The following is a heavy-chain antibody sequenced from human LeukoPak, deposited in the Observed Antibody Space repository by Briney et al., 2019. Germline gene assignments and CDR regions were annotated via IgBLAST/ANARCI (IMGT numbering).Heavy chain of an antibody. J-gene: IGHJ4*02. Sequence: GGSLSLSCAVSGFPFSIYWMHWVRQAPGKGLVWVSRINSDGSSTSYADSVKGRFTISRDNAKNTLCLQMNSLRAEDTAVYYCARDLARSYGSGSLDHWGQGTLVTVSS. V-gene: IGHV3-74*01. CDR1: GFPFSIYW. CDR3: ARDLARSYGSGSLDH. D-gene: IGHD3-10*01. CDR2: INSDGSST.